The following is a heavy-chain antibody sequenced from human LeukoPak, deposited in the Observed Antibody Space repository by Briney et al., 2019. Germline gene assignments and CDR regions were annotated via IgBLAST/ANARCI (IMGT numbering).Heavy chain of an antibody. CDR1: GFTFSSYA. CDR3: ARTVVGSGLYYFDY. CDR2: ISGSGGST. D-gene: IGHD3-3*01. J-gene: IGHJ4*02. V-gene: IGHV3-23*01. Sequence: PGGSLRLSCAASGFTFSSYAMSWVRQAPGKGLEWVSAISGSGGSTSYAQKFQGRITMTRDTSTSTVYMELSSLRSEDTAVYYCARTVVGSGLYYFDYWGQGTLVTVSS.